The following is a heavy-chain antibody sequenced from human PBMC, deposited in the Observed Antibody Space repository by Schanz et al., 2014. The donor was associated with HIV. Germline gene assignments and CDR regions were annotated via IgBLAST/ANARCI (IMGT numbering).Heavy chain of an antibody. CDR1: GFIFSDHF. V-gene: IGHV3-72*01. J-gene: IGHJ4*01. CDR3: VRDAAGRFSDRSPGY. Sequence: VQLLDSGGGLVQPGGSLRVSCTTSGFIFSDHFMGWVRQAPGKGLEWVARSRVKSDSYATEYAASVTGRFTISRDDSKNSVYLQMNSLRVEDTAVYYCVRDAAGRFSDRSPGYWGQGTLVIVSS. CDR2: SRVKSDSYAT. D-gene: IGHD2-15*01.